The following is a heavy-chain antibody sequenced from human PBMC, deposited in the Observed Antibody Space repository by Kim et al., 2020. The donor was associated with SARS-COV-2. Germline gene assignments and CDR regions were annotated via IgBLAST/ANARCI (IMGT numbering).Heavy chain of an antibody. CDR3: ARVGWWPSGFDY. CDR1: GGSFSGYY. V-gene: IGHV4-34*01. J-gene: IGHJ4*02. CDR2: INHSGST. D-gene: IGHD2-15*01. Sequence: SETLSLTCAVYGGSFSGYYWSWIRQPPGKGLEWIGEINHSGSTNYNPSLKSRVTISVDTSKNQFSLKLSSVTAADTAVYYCARVGWWPSGFDYWGQGTL.